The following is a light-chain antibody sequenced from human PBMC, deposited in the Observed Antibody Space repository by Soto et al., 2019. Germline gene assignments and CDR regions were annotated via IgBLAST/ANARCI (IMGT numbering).Light chain of an antibody. CDR3: QQAASFPFT. Sequence: IQLTQSPASVSAAVGDRINISCRASQPIKTWLAWYQQKPGKGPKLLIYTASTLETGVPSRFSGSGSGTDLTLTISSLQPEDAAIYSCQQAASFPFTFGPGAKV. J-gene: IGKJ3*01. V-gene: IGKV1-12*02. CDR2: TAS. CDR1: QPIKTW.